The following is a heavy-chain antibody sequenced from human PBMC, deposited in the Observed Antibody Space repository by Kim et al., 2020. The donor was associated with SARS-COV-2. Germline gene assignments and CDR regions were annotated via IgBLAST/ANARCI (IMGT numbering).Heavy chain of an antibody. V-gene: IGHV3-21*01. Sequence: GGSLRLSCAASGFTFSSYSMNWVRQAPGKGLEWVSSISSSSSYIYYADSVKGRFTISRDNAKNSLYLQMNSLRAEDTAVYYCARAPTMSFGFGVVDYYYGMDVWGQGTTVTVSS. CDR2: ISSSSSYI. J-gene: IGHJ6*02. CDR3: ARAPTMSFGFGVVDYYYGMDV. CDR1: GFTFSSYS. D-gene: IGHD3-3*01.